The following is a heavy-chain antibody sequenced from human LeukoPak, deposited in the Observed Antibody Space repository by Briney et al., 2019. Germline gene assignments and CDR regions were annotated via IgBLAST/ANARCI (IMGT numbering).Heavy chain of an antibody. V-gene: IGHV1-18*01. CDR2: ISTYNGNT. J-gene: IGHJ2*01. Sequence: GASVKVSCKASGYTFTSYGISWVRQAPGQGLEWMGWISTYNGNTNYAQKLQGRVTITADESTSTAYMELSSLRSEDTAVYYCARDSQSSWYFDLWGRGTLVTVSS. CDR1: GYTFTSYG. D-gene: IGHD6-13*01. CDR3: ARDSQSSWYFDL.